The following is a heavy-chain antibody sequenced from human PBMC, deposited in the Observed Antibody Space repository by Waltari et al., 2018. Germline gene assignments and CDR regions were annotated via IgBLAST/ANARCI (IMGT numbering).Heavy chain of an antibody. Sequence: QVQLVESGGGVVQPGRSLRRSCAASGFAFSSYGNHWVRQAPGKGLELVAVVWYDGTNKYYADSVKGRFTISRDNSKNTLNLQMNSLRVEDTAVYYCAKGRSYDSSGYYYGDWGQGTLVTVSS. CDR2: VWYDGTNK. D-gene: IGHD3-22*01. CDR3: AKGRSYDSSGYYYGD. CDR1: GFAFSSYG. J-gene: IGHJ4*02. V-gene: IGHV3-33*06.